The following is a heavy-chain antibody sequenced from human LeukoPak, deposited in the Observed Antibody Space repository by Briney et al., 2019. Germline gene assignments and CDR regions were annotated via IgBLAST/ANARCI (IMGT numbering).Heavy chain of an antibody. V-gene: IGHV4-34*01. CDR2: INHSGST. CDR3: ARFRGRSGYDSGRFDY. CDR1: RGWFSGCY. Sequence: PSESLSLIWAVYRGWFSGCYWSWIRQPPGKGLEWIGEINHSGSTNYNPSLKSRVTISVDTSKNQFSLKLSSVTAADTAVYYCARFRGRSGYDSGRFDYWGQGTLVTVSS. J-gene: IGHJ4*02. D-gene: IGHD5-12*01.